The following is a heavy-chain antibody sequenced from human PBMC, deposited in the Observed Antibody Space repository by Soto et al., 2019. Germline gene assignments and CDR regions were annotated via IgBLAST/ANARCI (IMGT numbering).Heavy chain of an antibody. Sequence: QVQLVQSGAEVKKPGASVKVSCKASGYTFTSYDINWVRQATGQGLEWMGWMNPNSGNTGYAQKFQGRVTMTRNTSIRTAYMELSSLRYEDTAVYYCARGQWLVDNYYGMDVWGQGTTVTVSS. V-gene: IGHV1-8*01. J-gene: IGHJ6*02. CDR3: ARGQWLVDNYYGMDV. CDR1: GYTFTSYD. D-gene: IGHD6-19*01. CDR2: MNPNSGNT.